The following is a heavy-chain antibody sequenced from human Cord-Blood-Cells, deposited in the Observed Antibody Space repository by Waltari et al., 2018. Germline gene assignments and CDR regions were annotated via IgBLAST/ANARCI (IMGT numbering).Heavy chain of an antibody. CDR3: TRDREADYDILTGYYYYYYYMDV. CDR2: IRSKAYGGTT. J-gene: IGHJ6*03. Sequence: EVQLVESGGGLVQPGRSLRLSCTASGFTFGDYAMSWFRQAPGKGLEWVGFIRSKAYGGTTEYAASVKDRFTISRDDSKSIAYLQMNSLKTEDTAVYYCTRDREADYDILTGYYYYYYYMDVWGKGTTVTVSS. D-gene: IGHD3-9*01. CDR1: GFTFGDYA. V-gene: IGHV3-49*03.